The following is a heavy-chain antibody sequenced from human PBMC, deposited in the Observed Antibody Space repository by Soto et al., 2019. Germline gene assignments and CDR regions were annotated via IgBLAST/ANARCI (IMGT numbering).Heavy chain of an antibody. D-gene: IGHD1-1*01. CDR2: ISGTGGST. CDR3: AKDQSHLERPGYLDY. V-gene: IGHV3-23*01. J-gene: IGHJ4*02. CDR1: GFTFSTYA. Sequence: EVQLLESGGTLVQPGESLRLSCAASGFTFSTYAMSWVRQAPGKGLEWISSISGTGGSTHYADSVKGRFTISKDDSKSTLYLQMNGLRDEDTAVYYCAKDQSHLERPGYLDYWGQGTLVTVSS.